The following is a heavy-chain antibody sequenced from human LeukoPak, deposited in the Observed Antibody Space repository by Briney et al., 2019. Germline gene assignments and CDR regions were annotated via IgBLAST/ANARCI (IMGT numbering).Heavy chain of an antibody. J-gene: IGHJ5*02. CDR2: IYYSGST. Sequence: SQTLSLTCTVSGGSISSGGYHWSWIRQHPGKGLEWIGYIYYSGSTYYNPSLKSRVTISVDTSKNQFSLKLSSVTAADTAVYYCARGGITWFDPWGQGTLVTVSS. CDR3: ARGGITWFDP. D-gene: IGHD2-15*01. CDR1: GGSISSGGYH. V-gene: IGHV4-31*03.